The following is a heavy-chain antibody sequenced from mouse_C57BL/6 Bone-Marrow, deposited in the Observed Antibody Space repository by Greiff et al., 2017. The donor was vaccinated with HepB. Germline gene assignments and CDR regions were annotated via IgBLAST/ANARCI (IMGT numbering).Heavy chain of an antibody. Sequence: VQLQESGAELVRPGASVTLSCKASGYTFTDYEMHWVKQTPVHGLEWIGAIDPETGGTAYNQKFKGKAILTADKSSSTAYMELRSLTSEDSAVYYCTSFYDYDDWYFDVWGTGTTVTVSS. V-gene: IGHV1-15*01. D-gene: IGHD2-4*01. CDR1: GYTFTDYE. CDR2: IDPETGGT. J-gene: IGHJ1*03. CDR3: TSFYDYDDWYFDV.